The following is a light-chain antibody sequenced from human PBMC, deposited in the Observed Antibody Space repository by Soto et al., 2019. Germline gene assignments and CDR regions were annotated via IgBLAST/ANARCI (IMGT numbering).Light chain of an antibody. CDR3: NSYTTNSTYV. V-gene: IGLV2-18*02. CDR1: SSDVGNYNR. J-gene: IGLJ1*01. CDR2: EVN. Sequence: QSVLTQPPSVSGSPGQSVTISCTGTSSDVGNYNRVSWYQQPPGTAPKLMIYEVNNRPSGVPDRFSGSKSGNTASLTISGLQAEDESDYYCNSYTTNSTYVFGTGTKVTVL.